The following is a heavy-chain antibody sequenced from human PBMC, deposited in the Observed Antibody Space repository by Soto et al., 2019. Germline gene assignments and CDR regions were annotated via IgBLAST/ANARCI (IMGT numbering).Heavy chain of an antibody. D-gene: IGHD3-16*02. CDR3: AKSFWGSYRHNDYYFDY. CDR1: GFTFSSYA. CDR2: ISDSGGST. J-gene: IGHJ4*02. Sequence: EVQLLESGGGLVQPGGSLSLSCAASGFTFSSYAMSWVRQAPGEGLEWVSAISDSGGSTYYADSVKGRFTISEDNSKNTLYLQVYGLRAEDTAVYYCAKSFWGSYRHNDYYFDYWGQGTLVTVSS. V-gene: IGHV3-23*01.